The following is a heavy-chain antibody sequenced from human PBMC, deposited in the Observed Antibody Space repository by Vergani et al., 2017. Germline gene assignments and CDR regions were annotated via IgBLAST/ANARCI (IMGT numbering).Heavy chain of an antibody. CDR2: INWNGGST. D-gene: IGHD1-26*01. J-gene: IGHJ4*02. CDR1: GFTFDDYG. Sequence: EVQLVESGGGVVRPGGSLRLSCAASGFTFDDYGMSWVRHAPGKGLEWVSGINWNGGSTGYADSVKGRFTISRDNAKNSLYLQMNSLRAEDTALYYCARDRRRIVGATMADYWGQGTLVTVSS. V-gene: IGHV3-20*04. CDR3: ARDRRRIVGATMADY.